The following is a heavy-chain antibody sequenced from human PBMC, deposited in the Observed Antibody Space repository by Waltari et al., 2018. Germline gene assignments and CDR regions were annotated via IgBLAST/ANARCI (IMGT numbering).Heavy chain of an antibody. J-gene: IGHJ5*02. CDR1: GYSISSGYY. D-gene: IGHD3-3*01. V-gene: IGHV4-38-2*01. CDR2: IDHSGST. CDR3: ARARGYTIFGVVTYWFDP. Sequence: QVQLQESGPGLVKPSETLSLTCAVSGYSISSGYYWGWLRQPPRKGLEWIGSIDHSGSTYYNPSLKSRVTISVDTSKNQFSLKLSSVTAADTAVYYCARARGYTIFGVVTYWFDPWGQGTLVTVSS.